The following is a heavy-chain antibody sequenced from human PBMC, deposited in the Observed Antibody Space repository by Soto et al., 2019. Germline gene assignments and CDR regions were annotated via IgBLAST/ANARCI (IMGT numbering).Heavy chain of an antibody. V-gene: IGHV4-30-4*01. CDR3: ARDRTTEKWFDP. D-gene: IGHD4-4*01. CDR2: IYYTGST. J-gene: IGHJ5*02. Sequence: SETLSLTCTVSGGSISSGDYYWSWIRQPPGKGLEWIGYIYYTGSTYYNPSLKSRVTMSVDTSKNQFSLKLSSVTAADTAVYYCARDRTTEKWFDPWGQGTLVTVSS. CDR1: GGSISSGDYY.